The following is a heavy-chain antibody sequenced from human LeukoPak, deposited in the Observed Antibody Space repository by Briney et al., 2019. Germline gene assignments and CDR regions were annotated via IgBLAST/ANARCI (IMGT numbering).Heavy chain of an antibody. J-gene: IGHJ2*01. CDR1: GGSISSSSYY. V-gene: IGHV4-39*07. Sequence: RPSETLSLTCTVSGGSISSSSYYWGWIRQPPGKGLEWIGSIYYSGSTYYNPSLKSRVTMSVDTSKNQFSLKLSSVTAADTAVYYCARDRFRLKPDIVVVVAATWYFDLWGRGTLVTVSS. CDR3: ARDRFRLKPDIVVVVAATWYFDL. CDR2: IYYSGST. D-gene: IGHD2-15*01.